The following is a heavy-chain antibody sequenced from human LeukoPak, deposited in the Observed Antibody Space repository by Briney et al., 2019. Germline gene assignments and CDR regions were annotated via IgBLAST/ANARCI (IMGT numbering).Heavy chain of an antibody. V-gene: IGHV3-30*02. CDR2: IQYDGRKK. CDR1: GLPFNDYR. J-gene: IGHJ4*02. CDR3: AKDSGYFLTPDW. D-gene: IGHD6-25*01. Sequence: GSLRLSFVTSGLPFNDYRMHWVRQAPGRGLEWVAFIQYDGRKKLCGDSVKGRCPISRDTSSNTIYLQVDSLRGEDTAVYYCAKDSGYFLTPDWWGQGTLATVSS.